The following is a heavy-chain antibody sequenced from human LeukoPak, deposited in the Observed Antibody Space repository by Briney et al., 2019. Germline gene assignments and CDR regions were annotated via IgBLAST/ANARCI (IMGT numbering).Heavy chain of an antibody. CDR3: AREWYEYGGDSGGY. D-gene: IGHD4-23*01. CDR2: ISGSGGST. V-gene: IGHV3-23*01. J-gene: IGHJ4*02. CDR1: GFTFSSYA. Sequence: GGSLRLSCAASGFTFSSYAMSWVRQAPGKGLEWVSAISGSGGSTYYADSVKGRFTISRDNAENSLYLQMASLRAEDTATYYCAREWYEYGGDSGGYWGQGTLVTVPS.